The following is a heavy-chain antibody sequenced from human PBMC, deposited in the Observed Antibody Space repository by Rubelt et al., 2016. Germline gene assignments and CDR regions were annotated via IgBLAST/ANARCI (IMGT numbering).Heavy chain of an antibody. V-gene: IGHV4-34*01. CDR3: ARDRGNDYGDYVAFDI. CDR1: GGSFSGYY. D-gene: IGHD4-17*01. Sequence: QVQLQQWGAGLLKPSETLSLTCAVYGGSFSGYYWSWIRQPPGKGLEWIGEINHSGSTNYNPSLKSRGTISVYTSKNQVSLKLSSVTAADTAVYYCARDRGNDYGDYVAFDIWGQGTMVTVSS. CDR2: INHSGST. J-gene: IGHJ3*02.